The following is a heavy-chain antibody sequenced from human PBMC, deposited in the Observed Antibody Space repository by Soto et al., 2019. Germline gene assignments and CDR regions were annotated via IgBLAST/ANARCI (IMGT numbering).Heavy chain of an antibody. D-gene: IGHD2-15*01. CDR1: GFTFSSYG. V-gene: IGHV3-33*01. CDR3: ARGQDIVVVVAASSHFDY. Sequence: QVQLVESGGGVVQPGRSLRLSCAASGFTFSSYGMHWVRQAPGKGLEWVAVIWYDGSNKYYADSVKGRFTISRDNSKNTLYLQMNSLRAEDTAVYYCARGQDIVVVVAASSHFDYWGQGTLVTVSS. CDR2: IWYDGSNK. J-gene: IGHJ4*02.